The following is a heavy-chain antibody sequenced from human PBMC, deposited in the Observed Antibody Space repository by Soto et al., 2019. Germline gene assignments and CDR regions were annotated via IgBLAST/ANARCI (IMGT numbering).Heavy chain of an antibody. D-gene: IGHD2-21*02. Sequence: EVQLLESGGGLVQPGGSLRLSCAASGFIFSSYSMYWVRQAPGKGPEGVAGISAFSDSILYADSVEGRFNISRDNSKTTLYLQLNSLRADDTAVYFCAKKRRSGGDNWYFDSWGQGTLVTVSS. CDR1: GFIFSSYS. CDR2: ISAFSDSI. V-gene: IGHV3-23*01. CDR3: AKKRRSGGDNWYFDS. J-gene: IGHJ4*02.